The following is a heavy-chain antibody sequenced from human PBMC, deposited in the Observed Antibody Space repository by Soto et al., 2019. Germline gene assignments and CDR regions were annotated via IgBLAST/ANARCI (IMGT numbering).Heavy chain of an antibody. CDR3: ETDFRDIAVAQGPPDHYFYGFDV. J-gene: IGHJ6*02. V-gene: IGHV3-33*01. CDR1: GFTFSSYG. D-gene: IGHD2-2*01. Sequence: QVQLVESGGGVVQPGRSLRLSCAASGFTFSSYGMHWVRQAPGKGLEWVAVIWYDGRNKYYGDSMKGRFTISRDNSKNKLLLQMMSLRAADTAVYYCETDFRDIAVAQGPPDHYFYGFDVWGQGTKVPVSS. CDR2: IWYDGRNK.